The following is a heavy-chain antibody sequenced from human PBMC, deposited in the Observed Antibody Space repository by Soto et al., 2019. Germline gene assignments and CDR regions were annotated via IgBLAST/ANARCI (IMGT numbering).Heavy chain of an antibody. Sequence: QLQLQESGPGLVKPSETLSLTCTVSGGSVSSNSYSWGWVRQSPGKGLEWIATVYSNDKTYYNPSLLSRVTISVDTSKNEFSLRLNSVTAADTAVYYCARLNGYCVSTKCHGYSGMDVWGQGTTVTVSS. J-gene: IGHJ6*02. CDR1: GGSVSSNSYS. CDR3: ARLNGYCVSTKCHGYSGMDV. V-gene: IGHV4-39*01. D-gene: IGHD2-2*03. CDR2: VYSNDKT.